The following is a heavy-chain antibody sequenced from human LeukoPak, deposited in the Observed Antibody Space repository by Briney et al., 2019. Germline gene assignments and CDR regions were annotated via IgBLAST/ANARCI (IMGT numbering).Heavy chain of an antibody. CDR1: GGSFSGYY. J-gene: IGHJ6*02. CDR3: GRRGGGGDYYYGMDV. D-gene: IGHD3-16*01. V-gene: IGHV4-34*01. Sequence: SETLSLTCAVYGGSFSGYYWSWIRQPPGKGLEWIGEINHSGSTNYNPSLKSRLTISVDTSKNQFSLKLSSVTAADTAVYYCGRRGGGGDYYYGMDVWGQGTTVTVSS. CDR2: INHSGST.